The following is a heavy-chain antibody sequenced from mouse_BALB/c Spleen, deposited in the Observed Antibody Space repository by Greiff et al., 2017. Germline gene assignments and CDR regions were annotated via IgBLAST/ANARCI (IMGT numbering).Heavy chain of an antibody. V-gene: IGHV1-15*01. Sequence: VQLQQSGAELVRPGASVKLSCKASGFTFSDYEMHWVQQTPVHGLEWIGAIHPGSGGTSYTHKFKGRATLTADDSSSTDYMELSSLTSEDSAVYYCTGRDYGYDDYYAMDYWGQGTSVTVSA. CDR3: TGRDYGYDDYYAMDY. D-gene: IGHD2-2*01. CDR1: GFTFSDYE. CDR2: IHPGSGGT. J-gene: IGHJ4*01.